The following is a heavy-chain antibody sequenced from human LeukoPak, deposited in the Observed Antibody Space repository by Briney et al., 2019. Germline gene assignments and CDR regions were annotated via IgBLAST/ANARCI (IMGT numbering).Heavy chain of an antibody. D-gene: IGHD1-1*01. CDR3: ATNVRFFDS. J-gene: IGHJ4*02. V-gene: IGHV4/OR15-8*02. CDR1: GDSISNSIW. Sequence: SGTLSLTCTVSGDSISNSIWWSGLRQPPGRGLEWIVEVDHTGNTNYRPSLDSRVTLSIDTSKNQFSLTLTSVTAADTAVYYCATNVRFFDSWGQGTRVTVSS. CDR2: VDHTGNT.